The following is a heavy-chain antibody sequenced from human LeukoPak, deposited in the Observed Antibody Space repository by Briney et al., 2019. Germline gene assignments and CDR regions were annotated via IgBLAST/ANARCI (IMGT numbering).Heavy chain of an antibody. V-gene: IGHV1-18*04. J-gene: IGHJ4*02. Sequence: ASVKVSFKASGYTFTSYGISWVRQAPGQGLEWMGWISAYNGNTNYAQKLQGRVTMTTDTSTSTAYMELRSLRSDDTAVYYCARGPYYYGSGSYVDYWGQGTLVTVSS. CDR2: ISAYNGNT. CDR3: ARGPYYYGSGSYVDY. CDR1: GYTFTSYG. D-gene: IGHD3-10*01.